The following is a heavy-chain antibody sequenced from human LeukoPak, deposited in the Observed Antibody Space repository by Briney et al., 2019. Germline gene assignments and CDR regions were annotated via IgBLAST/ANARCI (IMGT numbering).Heavy chain of an antibody. Sequence: PGGSLRLSCEASGFTLSNYWMHWVRQAPGKGLVWVSRINSDGSFTSYADSVKGRFTISRDNAKSTMFLQMNSLRAEDTAVYYCARSDWFDPWGQGILVTVSS. CDR2: INSDGSFT. CDR3: ARSDWFDP. J-gene: IGHJ5*02. V-gene: IGHV3-74*01. CDR1: GFTLSNYW.